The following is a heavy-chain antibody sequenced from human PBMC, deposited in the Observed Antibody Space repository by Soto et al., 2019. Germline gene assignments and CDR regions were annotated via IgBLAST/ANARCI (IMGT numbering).Heavy chain of an antibody. V-gene: IGHV3-21*01. CDR3: ARDLAYCGGDCYFAEYFQH. J-gene: IGHJ1*01. CDR1: GFTFSSYS. D-gene: IGHD2-21*02. Sequence: GGSLRLSCAASGFTFSSYSMNWVRQAPGKGLEWVSSISSSSSYIYYADPVKGRFTISRDNAKNSLYLQMNSLRAEDTAVYYCARDLAYCGGDCYFAEYFQHWGQGTLVTVSS. CDR2: ISSSSSYI.